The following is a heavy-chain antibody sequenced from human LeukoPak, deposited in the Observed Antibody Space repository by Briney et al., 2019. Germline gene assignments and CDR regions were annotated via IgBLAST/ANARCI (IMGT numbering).Heavy chain of an antibody. V-gene: IGHV3-23*01. CDR3: AKAPRDYYGSGSYPLAGFDP. D-gene: IGHD3-10*01. CDR1: GFTFSSYA. J-gene: IGHJ5*02. Sequence: PEGSLRLSCAASGFTFSSYAMSWVRQAPGKGLEWVSAISGSGGSTYYADSVKGRFTISRDNSKNTLYLQMNSLRAEDTAVYYCAKAPRDYYGSGSYPLAGFDPWGQGTLVTVSS. CDR2: ISGSGGST.